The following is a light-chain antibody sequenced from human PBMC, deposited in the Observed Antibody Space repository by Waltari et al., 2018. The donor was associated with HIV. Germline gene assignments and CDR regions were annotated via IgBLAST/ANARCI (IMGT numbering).Light chain of an antibody. Sequence: QSALTQPPSPSGTPGQRVTISCSGSSAHTAKYVVNWFQQVPETAPKLLVSGRDQRPSGVPDRFSGSKSGTSGSLAISGLQSEDEGDYYCAVWDDSVNGYVFGTGTKVTVL. V-gene: IGLV1-44*01. CDR1: SAHTAKYV. CDR2: GRD. J-gene: IGLJ1*01. CDR3: AVWDDSVNGYV.